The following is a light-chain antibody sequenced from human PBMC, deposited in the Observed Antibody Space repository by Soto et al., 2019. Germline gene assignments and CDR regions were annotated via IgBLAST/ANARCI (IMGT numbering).Light chain of an antibody. CDR2: DVN. CDR1: SNDVGGYNY. Sequence: ALTQPRSVSGSPGQSVTISCTETSNDVGGYNYVSWYQQHPGKAPKLMIYDVNKRPSGVPDRFSGSKSGNTASLTISGLQAEDEADYYCCSYAGSSYVFGTGTKVTVL. V-gene: IGLV2-11*01. CDR3: CSYAGSSYV. J-gene: IGLJ1*01.